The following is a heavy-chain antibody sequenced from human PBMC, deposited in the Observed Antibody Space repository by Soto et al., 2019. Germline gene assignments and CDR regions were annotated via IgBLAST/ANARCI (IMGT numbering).Heavy chain of an antibody. Sequence: GASVKVSCKVSGYTLTELSMHWVRQAPGKGLEWMGGFDPEDGETIYAQKFQGRVTMTEDTSTDTAYMELSSLRSEDTAVYYCATGLIFRGNPIFDYWGQGTLVTVSS. CDR1: GYTLTELS. CDR2: FDPEDGET. CDR3: ATGLIFRGNPIFDY. V-gene: IGHV1-24*01. J-gene: IGHJ4*02. D-gene: IGHD3-3*01.